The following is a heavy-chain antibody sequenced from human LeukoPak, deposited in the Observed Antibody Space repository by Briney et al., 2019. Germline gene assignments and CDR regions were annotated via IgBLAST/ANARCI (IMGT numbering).Heavy chain of an antibody. Sequence: GGSPRLSCSASGFTFSSYAMHWVRQAPGKGLEYVSAISSNGGSTYYADSVRGRFTISRDNSKNTLYLQMSSLRAEDTAVYYCVKLQGYCSSTSCYTPDRAFDIWGQGTMVTVSS. J-gene: IGHJ3*02. CDR3: VKLQGYCSSTSCYTPDRAFDI. CDR1: GFTFSSYA. V-gene: IGHV3-64D*06. CDR2: ISSNGGST. D-gene: IGHD2-2*02.